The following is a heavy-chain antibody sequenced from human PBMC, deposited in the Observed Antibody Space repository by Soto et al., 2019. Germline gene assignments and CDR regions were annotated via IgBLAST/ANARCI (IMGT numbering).Heavy chain of an antibody. CDR3: AREDDTTGHYSWFDP. CDR1: GTTFDRFT. V-gene: IGHV1-69*13. J-gene: IGHJ5*02. D-gene: IGHD3-9*01. Sequence: SVKVSCKPSGTTFDRFTFNWVRQAPGQGLEWMGGFVPMFGSASIAQRFQGRLRINAGASAGTGYMELSDLRAKDTAIYFCAREDDTTGHYSWFDPWGPGTLVTVSS. CDR2: FVPMFGSA.